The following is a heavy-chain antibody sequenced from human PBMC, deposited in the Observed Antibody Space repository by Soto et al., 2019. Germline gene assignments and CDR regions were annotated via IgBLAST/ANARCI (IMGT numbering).Heavy chain of an antibody. D-gene: IGHD4-17*01. CDR1: GYTFTSYG. V-gene: IGHV1-18*01. CDR3: ARDLPATVTTFFDY. CDR2: ISAYNGNT. J-gene: IGHJ4*02. Sequence: GASVKVSCKASGYTFTSYGISWVRQAPGQGLEWMGWISAYNGNTNYAQKLQGRVTMTTDTSTSTVYMELRSLRSDDTAVYYCARDLPATVTTFFDYWGQGTLVTVSS.